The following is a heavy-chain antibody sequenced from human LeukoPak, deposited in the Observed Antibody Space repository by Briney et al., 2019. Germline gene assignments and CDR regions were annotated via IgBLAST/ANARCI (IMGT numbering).Heavy chain of an antibody. CDR3: ITMIVVETDY. Sequence: GGSLRLSCAASGFTFSSYSMNWVRQAPGKGLEWVSSISSSSSYIYYADSVKGRFTISRDNSKNTLYLQMNSLRAEDTAVYYCITMIVVETDYWGQGTLVTVSS. CDR2: ISSSSSYI. V-gene: IGHV3-21*04. D-gene: IGHD3-22*01. J-gene: IGHJ4*02. CDR1: GFTFSSYS.